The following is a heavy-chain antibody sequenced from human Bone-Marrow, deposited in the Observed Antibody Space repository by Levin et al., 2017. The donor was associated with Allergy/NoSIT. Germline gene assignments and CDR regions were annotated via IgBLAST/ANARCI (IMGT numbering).Heavy chain of an antibody. CDR1: GYSISSNCY. D-gene: IGHD3-22*01. CDR3: ARECGDLIENWVDS. J-gene: IGHJ5*01. Sequence: SETLSLTCVVSGYSISSNCYWGWIRQPPGKGLEWIGNIYHSGNTFYNPSLRSRFTISVDTSKNQFSLKLTSVTAADTAVYYCARECGDLIENWVDSWGQGTLVTVSS. CDR2: IYHSGNT. V-gene: IGHV4-38-2*02.